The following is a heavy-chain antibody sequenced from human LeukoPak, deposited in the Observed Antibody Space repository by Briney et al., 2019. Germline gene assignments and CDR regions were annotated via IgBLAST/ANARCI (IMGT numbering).Heavy chain of an antibody. CDR3: AKGRYCSGGSCYSANFDY. V-gene: IGHV3-23*01. D-gene: IGHD2-15*01. Sequence: PGGSLRLSCAASGFTFSSYAMSWVRQAPGKGLEWVSAISGSGGSTYYADSVKGRFTISRDNSRNTLYLQMNSLRAEDTAVYYCAKGRYCSGGSCYSANFDYWGQGTLVTVSS. J-gene: IGHJ4*02. CDR2: ISGSGGST. CDR1: GFTFSSYA.